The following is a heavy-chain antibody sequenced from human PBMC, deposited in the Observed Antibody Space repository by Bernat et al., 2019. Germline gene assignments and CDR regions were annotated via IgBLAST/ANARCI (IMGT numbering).Heavy chain of an antibody. CDR1: GFTFSSYG. J-gene: IGHJ6*02. CDR2: ISYDGTRE. CDR3: GTAARVAATDYYYGMDV. Sequence: QVQLVESGGGVVQPGRSLRLSCAASGFTFSSYGMHWVRQAPGKGLEWVAIISYDGTREYDADSVRGRFTISRDDSRNTLYLQVNSLRPEDTADYFCGTAARVAATDYYYGMDVWGQGNTVTVSS. V-gene: IGHV3-30*03. D-gene: IGHD6-25*01.